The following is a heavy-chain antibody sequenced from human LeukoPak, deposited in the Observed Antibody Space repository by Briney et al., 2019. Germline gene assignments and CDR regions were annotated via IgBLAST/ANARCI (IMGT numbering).Heavy chain of an antibody. CDR2: IKQDGSEK. V-gene: IGHV3-7*01. CDR3: AREIIDYYYYYMDV. CDR1: GFTFSSYW. Sequence: GGSLRLSCAASGFTFSSYWMSWVRQAPGKGLEWVANIKQDGSEKYYVDSVKGRFTISRDNAKNSLYLQMNSLRAEDTAVYYCAREIIDYYYYYMDVWGKGTTVTVSS. J-gene: IGHJ6*03.